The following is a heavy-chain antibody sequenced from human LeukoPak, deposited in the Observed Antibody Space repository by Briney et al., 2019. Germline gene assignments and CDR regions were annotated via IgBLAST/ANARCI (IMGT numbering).Heavy chain of an antibody. V-gene: IGHV4-34*01. CDR1: GGSFSGYY. J-gene: IGHJ4*02. CDR3: ARAPAGNLIDY. CDR2: IYHSGST. Sequence: SETLSLTCAVYGGSFSGYYWSWIRQPPGKGLEWIGYIYHSGSTYYNPSLKSRVTISVDRSKNQFSLKLSSVTAADTAVYYCARAPAGNLIDYWGQGTLVTVSS. D-gene: IGHD1-1*01.